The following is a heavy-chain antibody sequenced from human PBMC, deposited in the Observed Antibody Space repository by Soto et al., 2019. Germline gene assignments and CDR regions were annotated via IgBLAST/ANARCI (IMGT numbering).Heavy chain of an antibody. CDR1: GFTFSSYA. J-gene: IGHJ6*03. V-gene: IGHV3-23*01. D-gene: IGHD5-12*01. Sequence: GGSLRLSCAASGFTFSSYAMSWVRQAPGKGLEWVSAISGSGGSTYYADSVKGRFTISRDNSKNTLYLQMNSLRAEDTAVYYCAKNIVATSEVGSIYYYYMDVWGKGTTVTVSS. CDR3: AKNIVATSEVGSIYYYYMDV. CDR2: ISGSGGST.